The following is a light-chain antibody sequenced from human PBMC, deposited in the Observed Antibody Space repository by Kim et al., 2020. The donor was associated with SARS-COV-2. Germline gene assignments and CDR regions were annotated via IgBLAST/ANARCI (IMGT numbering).Light chain of an antibody. J-gene: IGKJ4*01. Sequence: EVVMTQSPATLSLSLGERASLSSRASHDVDTDLAWYQQKPGQGPRLLIYYASTRATDIPARFSGSGSGTDFTLTISSLQSEDFAVYYWQQYKYWPPITFGGGTKVDIK. V-gene: IGKV3-15*01. CDR2: YAS. CDR3: QQYKYWPPIT. CDR1: HDVDTD.